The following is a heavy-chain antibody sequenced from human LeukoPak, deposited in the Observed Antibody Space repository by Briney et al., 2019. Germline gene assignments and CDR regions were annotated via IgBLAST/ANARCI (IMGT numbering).Heavy chain of an antibody. CDR1: GYTLTELS. J-gene: IGHJ3*02. CDR2: FDPEDGET. CDR3: ATYHDYGACDAFDM. Sequence: ASVKVSCKVSGYTLTELSMHWVRQAPGKGLEWRGGFDPEDGETIYAQKFQGRVTMTEDTSTDTAYMELSSLRSEDTAVYYCATYHDYGACDAFDMWGQGTMVTVSS. D-gene: IGHD4-17*01. V-gene: IGHV1-24*01.